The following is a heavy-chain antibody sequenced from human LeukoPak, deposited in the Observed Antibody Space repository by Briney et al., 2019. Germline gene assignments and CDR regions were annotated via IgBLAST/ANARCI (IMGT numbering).Heavy chain of an antibody. Sequence: ASVKVSCKASGYIFTDYYMHWVRQAPGQELGWMGRINPNSGGTNYAQKFQGRVTMTRDTSISTAYTELSSLRSEDTAVYYCARVSEDNWFDSWGQGTLVTVSS. V-gene: IGHV1/OR15-1*01. D-gene: IGHD5/OR15-5a*01. J-gene: IGHJ5*01. CDR3: ARVSEDNWFDS. CDR1: GYIFTDYY. CDR2: INPNSGGT.